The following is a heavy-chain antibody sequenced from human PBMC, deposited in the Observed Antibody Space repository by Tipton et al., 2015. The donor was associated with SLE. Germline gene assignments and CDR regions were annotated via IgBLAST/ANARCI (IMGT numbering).Heavy chain of an antibody. CDR3: ARLHNYGGTRGKLDY. J-gene: IGHJ4*02. V-gene: IGHV5-51*03. CDR2: IYPGDSHT. Sequence: QLVQSGAEVKKPGESLKISCKVSGYSFVTYWIGWVRQMPGKGLEWMGVIYPGDSHTTYSPSFQGQVTISADKSISTAYLQWSSLRASDTAIYYCARLHNYGGTRGKLDYWGQGTLVTVSS. D-gene: IGHD4-23*01. CDR1: GYSFVTYW.